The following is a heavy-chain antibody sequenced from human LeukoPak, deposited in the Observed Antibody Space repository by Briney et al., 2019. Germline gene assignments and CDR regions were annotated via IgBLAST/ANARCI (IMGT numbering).Heavy chain of an antibody. Sequence: GGSLRLSCPASGFTFSTYTMHWVRQAPGKGLEYVSTISSNGGSTYYADSVKGRFTISRDNSKNTLYLQMSSLRAEDTAVYYCVKDRVPGYSSSWYRPPFDYWGQGTLVTVSS. J-gene: IGHJ4*02. CDR2: ISSNGGST. CDR3: VKDRVPGYSSSWYRPPFDY. V-gene: IGHV3-64D*06. CDR1: GFTFSTYT. D-gene: IGHD6-13*01.